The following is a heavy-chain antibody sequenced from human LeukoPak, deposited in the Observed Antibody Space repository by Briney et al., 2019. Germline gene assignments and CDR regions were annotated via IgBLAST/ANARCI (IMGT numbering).Heavy chain of an antibody. J-gene: IGHJ5*02. CDR3: ARARAAAGTYNWFDP. D-gene: IGHD6-13*01. CDR1: GYTFTSYG. V-gene: IGHV1-18*01. Sequence: ASVKVSCKASGYTFTSYGISWVRQAPGQGLEWMGWISAYNGNTNYAQKLQGRVTMTTDTSTSTAYMELRSLRSDDTAVYYCARARAAAGTYNWFDPWGQGTLVTVSS. CDR2: ISAYNGNT.